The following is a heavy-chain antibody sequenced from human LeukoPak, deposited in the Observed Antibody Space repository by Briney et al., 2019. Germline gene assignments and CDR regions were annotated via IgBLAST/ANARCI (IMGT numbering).Heavy chain of an antibody. CDR1: GFTFSSYA. J-gene: IGHJ4*02. V-gene: IGHV3-23*01. D-gene: IGHD2-15*01. Sequence: GGSLRLSCAASGFTFSSYAMSWVRQAPGKGLEWVSAISGSGGSTYYADSVKGRFTISRDNSKNTLYLQMNSLRAEDTAVYYCAKGRKDCSGGSCADYWGQGILVTVSS. CDR2: ISGSGGST. CDR3: AKGRKDCSGGSCADY.